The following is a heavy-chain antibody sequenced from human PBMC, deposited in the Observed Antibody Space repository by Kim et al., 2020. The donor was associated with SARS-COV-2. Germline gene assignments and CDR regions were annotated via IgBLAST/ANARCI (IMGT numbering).Heavy chain of an antibody. Sequence: SETLSLTCTVSGGSISSGGYYWSWIRQHPGKGLEWIGYIYYSGSTYYNPSLKSRVTISVDTSKNQFSLKLSSVTAADTAVYYCAGGRRYYGSGSYNWFDPWGQGTLVTVSS. CDR1: GGSISSGGYY. CDR3: AGGRRYYGSGSYNWFDP. D-gene: IGHD3-10*01. J-gene: IGHJ5*02. V-gene: IGHV4-31*03. CDR2: IYYSGST.